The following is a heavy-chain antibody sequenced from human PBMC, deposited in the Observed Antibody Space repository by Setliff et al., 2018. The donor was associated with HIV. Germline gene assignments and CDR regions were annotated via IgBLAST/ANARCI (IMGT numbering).Heavy chain of an antibody. CDR2: ISPSDSEI. V-gene: IGHV3-11*01. D-gene: IGHD6-13*01. Sequence: SLKISCTASGLTFNDYYMAWIRQAPGKGLEWVSYISPSDSEIDYAHSVRGRFTISRDNAKNSLYLQMNSLRAEDTAIYYCASARAYNSRTLFDYWGQGTLVTVSS. J-gene: IGHJ4*02. CDR1: GLTFNDYY. CDR3: ASARAYNSRTLFDY.